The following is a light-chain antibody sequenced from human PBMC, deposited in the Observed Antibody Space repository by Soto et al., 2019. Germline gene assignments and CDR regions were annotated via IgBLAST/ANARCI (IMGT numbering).Light chain of an antibody. Sequence: DLQLTQSPSFLSASVGDRVTITCRASQGISSYLAWYQQKPGKAPKLLIYAASTLQSGVPSRFSGRRSGTEFTLTISSLQPEDFATYYCQQLNSYPQTFGQGTKVEIK. CDR1: QGISSY. CDR3: QQLNSYPQT. V-gene: IGKV1-9*01. J-gene: IGKJ1*01. CDR2: AAS.